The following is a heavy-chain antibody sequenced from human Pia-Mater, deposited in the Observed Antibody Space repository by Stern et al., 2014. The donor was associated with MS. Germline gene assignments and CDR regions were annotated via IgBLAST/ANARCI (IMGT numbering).Heavy chain of an antibody. CDR1: GGTFSNYA. J-gene: IGHJ1*01. D-gene: IGHD3-22*01. Sequence: VQLVESGPEVKKPGSSVKVSCKASGGTFSNYAISWVRQAPGQGLEWMGGLIIIFDTANYAQKFQGRVTMSADESTSTAYLELSSLRSDDTAVYYCARACDRSGYHPEYFQYWGQGTPVTVSS. CDR2: LIIIFDTA. V-gene: IGHV1-69*01. CDR3: ARACDRSGYHPEYFQY.